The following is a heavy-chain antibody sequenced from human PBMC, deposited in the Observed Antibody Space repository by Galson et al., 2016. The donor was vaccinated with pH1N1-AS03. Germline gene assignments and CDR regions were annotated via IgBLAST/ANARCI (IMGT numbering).Heavy chain of an antibody. J-gene: IGHJ6*02. Sequence: SVKVSCKASGYTFTNYGVSWVRQAPGQGLEWMGGISSFNGYTTYAQKLQDRVTMTRDTSTSTAYMELRSLRSDDTAVYFCARDAAYYHGMDVWGQGTTGIVS. CDR1: GYTFTNYG. V-gene: IGHV1-18*01. D-gene: IGHD6-25*01. CDR3: ARDAAYYHGMDV. CDR2: ISSFNGYT.